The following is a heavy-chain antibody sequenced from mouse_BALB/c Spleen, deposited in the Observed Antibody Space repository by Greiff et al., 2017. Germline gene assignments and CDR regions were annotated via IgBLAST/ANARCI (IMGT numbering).Heavy chain of an antibody. D-gene: IGHD2-4*01. CDR1: GYTFTDYN. J-gene: IGHJ4*01. V-gene: IGHV1S29*02. CDR3: ARYDYDGMDY. Sequence: EVKLVESGPELVKPGASVKISCKASGYTFTDYNMHWVKQSHGKSLEWIGYIYPYNGGTGYNQKFKSKATLTVDNSSSTAYMELRSLTSEDSAVYYCARYDYDGMDYWGQGTSVTVSS. CDR2: IYPYNGGT.